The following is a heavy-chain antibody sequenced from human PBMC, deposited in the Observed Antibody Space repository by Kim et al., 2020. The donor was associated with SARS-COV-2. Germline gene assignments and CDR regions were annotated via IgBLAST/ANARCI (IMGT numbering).Heavy chain of an antibody. CDR3: ARDIVVVVAAYWFDP. V-gene: IGHV1-69*04. CDR1: GGTFSSYA. Sequence: SVKVSCKASGGTFSSYAISWVRQAPGQGLEWMGRIIPILGIANYAQKFQGRVTITADKSTSTAYMELSSLRSEDTAGYYCARDIVVVVAAYWFDPWGQG. D-gene: IGHD2-15*01. J-gene: IGHJ5*02. CDR2: IIPILGIA.